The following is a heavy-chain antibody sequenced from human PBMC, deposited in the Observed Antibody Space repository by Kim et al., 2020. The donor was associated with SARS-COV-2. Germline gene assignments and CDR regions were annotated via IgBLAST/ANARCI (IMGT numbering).Heavy chain of an antibody. D-gene: IGHD6-13*01. CDR3: ASSYSSSWREAFDI. V-gene: IGHV4-59*01. Sequence: SASLKSRVTTAVDTSKNQCSLKLSSVTAADTAIYYCASSYSSSWREAFDIWGQGTMVTVSS. J-gene: IGHJ3*02.